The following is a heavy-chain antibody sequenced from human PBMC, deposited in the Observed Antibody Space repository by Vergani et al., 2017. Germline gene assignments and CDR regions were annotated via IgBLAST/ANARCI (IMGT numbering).Heavy chain of an antibody. V-gene: IGHV1-8*01. Sequence: QVQLVQSGAEVKKPGASVKVSCKASGYTFTSYDINWVRQATGQGREWMGWMSPNSGKTGYAQKFQGRVTFTRNTSISTAYMEVSSLRSEDTAVYYCARGRVQSVRLSYYYYLGVWGKGTTVTVSS. CDR2: MSPNSGKT. J-gene: IGHJ6*03. CDR1: GYTFTSYD. CDR3: ARGRVQSVRLSYYYYLGV. D-gene: IGHD1-1*01.